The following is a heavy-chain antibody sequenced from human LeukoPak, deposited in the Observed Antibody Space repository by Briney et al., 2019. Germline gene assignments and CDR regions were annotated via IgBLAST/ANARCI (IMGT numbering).Heavy chain of an antibody. CDR3: VRRIAVAGRTTSEYWYYIDG. J-gene: IGHJ6*03. V-gene: IGHV5-51*01. CDR1: VYTFDRSW. D-gene: IGHD6-19*01. CDR2: VYPRDSDT. Sequence: GESLKISCQASVYTFDRSWIGWVRQMPGKGVQWLGIVYPRDSDTRYSPSVEGHVTITADTSIDTAYLQWRSLRASDTANYFSVRRIAVAGRTTSEYWYYIDGWGKGTAVTVSS.